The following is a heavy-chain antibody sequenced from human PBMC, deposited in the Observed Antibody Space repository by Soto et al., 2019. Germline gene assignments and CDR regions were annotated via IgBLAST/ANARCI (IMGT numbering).Heavy chain of an antibody. CDR1: GYPFTSYY. D-gene: IGHD4-17*01. CDR2: INPSGGST. Sequence: ASVNVSCKASGYPFTSYYMHWLRQAPGQGLEWMGIINPSGGSTSYAQKFQGRVTMTRATSTSTVYMELSSLRSDDTAVYYCARVGPYLDYGGNSDFDYWGQGTLVTVYS. J-gene: IGHJ4*02. V-gene: IGHV1-46*01. CDR3: ARVGPYLDYGGNSDFDY.